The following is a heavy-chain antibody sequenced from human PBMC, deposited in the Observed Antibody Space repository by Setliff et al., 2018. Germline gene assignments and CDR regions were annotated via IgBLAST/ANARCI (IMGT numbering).Heavy chain of an antibody. CDR3: ASRGGFLYYYYYGMDV. CDR1: GFTFDDYA. Sequence: LRLSCAASGFTFDDYAMHWVRQAPGKGLEWVSGISGSGGSTYYADSVKGRFTISRDNSKNTLYLQMNSLRAEDTAVYYCASRGGFLYYYYYGMDVWGQGTTVTVSS. CDR2: ISGSGGST. J-gene: IGHJ6*02. V-gene: IGHV3-23*01. D-gene: IGHD3-10*01.